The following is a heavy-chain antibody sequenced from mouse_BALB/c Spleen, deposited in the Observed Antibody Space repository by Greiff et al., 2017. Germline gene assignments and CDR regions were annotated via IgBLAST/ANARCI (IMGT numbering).Heavy chain of an antibody. V-gene: IGHV5-6-3*01. Sequence: VQLKESGGGLVQPGGSLKLSCAASGFTFSSYGMSWVRQTPDKRLELVATINSNGGSTYYPDSVKGRFTISRDNAKNTLYLQMSSLKSEDTAMYYCARGDGNYDYWGQGTTLTVSS. CDR2: INSNGGST. D-gene: IGHD2-1*01. CDR1: GFTFSSYG. J-gene: IGHJ2*01. CDR3: ARGDGNYDY.